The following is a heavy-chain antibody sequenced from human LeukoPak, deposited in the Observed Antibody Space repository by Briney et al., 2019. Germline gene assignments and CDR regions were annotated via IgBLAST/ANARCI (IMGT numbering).Heavy chain of an antibody. V-gene: IGHV3-7*01. D-gene: IGHD5-18*01. J-gene: IGHJ4*02. CDR1: GFTFRSYW. Sequence: GGSLRLSCAASGFTFRSYWMRWVREAPGKGLEGVANIRHDGSEKYYVDSVKGRFTISRDNAKDSLYLQMNSLRVEDTAVYYCARGGSRQYNFWGQGTLVTVSS. CDR3: ARGGSRQYNF. CDR2: IRHDGSEK.